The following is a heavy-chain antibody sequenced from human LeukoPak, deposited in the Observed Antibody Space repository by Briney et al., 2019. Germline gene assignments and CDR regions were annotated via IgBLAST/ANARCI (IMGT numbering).Heavy chain of an antibody. V-gene: IGHV4-59*01. CDR2: IYYSGST. J-gene: IGHJ4*02. CDR3: ARDHYDFWSGYSV. Sequence: PSETLSLTCTVSGGSISSYYWSWIRQPPGKGLEWIGCIYYSGSTNYNPSLKSRVTISVDTSKNQFSLKLSSVTAADTAVYYCARDHYDFWSGYSVWGQGTLVTVSS. D-gene: IGHD3-3*01. CDR1: GGSISSYY.